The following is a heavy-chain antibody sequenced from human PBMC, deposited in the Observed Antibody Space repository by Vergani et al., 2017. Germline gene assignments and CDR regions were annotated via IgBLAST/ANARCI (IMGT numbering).Heavy chain of an antibody. CDR1: GFTFSSYA. J-gene: IGHJ4*02. D-gene: IGHD3-10*01. CDR3: ARDLRVWFGELRYFDY. CDR2: ISGSGGST. V-gene: IGHV3-23*01. Sequence: EVQLLESGGGLVQPGGSLRLSCAASGFTFSSYAMSWVRQAPGKGLEWVSAISGSGGSTYYADSVKGRFTISRDNSKNTLYLQMNSLRAEDTAVYYCARDLRVWFGELRYFDYWGQGTLVTVSS.